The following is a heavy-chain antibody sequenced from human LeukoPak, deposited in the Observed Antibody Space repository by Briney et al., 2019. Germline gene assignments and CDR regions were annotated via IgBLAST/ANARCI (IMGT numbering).Heavy chain of an antibody. CDR2: IYYSGST. CDR3: ARTTMSYYGSGFDY. D-gene: IGHD3-10*01. J-gene: IGHJ4*02. V-gene: IGHV4-28*01. Sequence: SETLSLTCAVSGYSISSSNWWGWIRQPPGKGLEWIGYIYYSGSTYYNPSLKSRVTMSVDTSKNQFSLKLSSVTAVDTAVYYCARTTMSYYGSGFDYWGQGTLVTVSS. CDR1: GYSISSSNW.